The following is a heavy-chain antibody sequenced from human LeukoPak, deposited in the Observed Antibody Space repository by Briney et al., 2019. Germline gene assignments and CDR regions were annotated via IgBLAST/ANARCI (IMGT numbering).Heavy chain of an antibody. CDR3: AAGEPYVY. Sequence: PGGSLRLSCAASGFTFTTYGMHWVRQAPGKGLEWVAIIWYDGSNKYYADSVKGRFTISRDNSKNTLYLQTNSLRAEDTAVYYCAAGEPYVYWGPGTLVTVSS. CDR2: IWYDGSNK. D-gene: IGHD1-14*01. CDR1: GFTFTTYG. J-gene: IGHJ4*02. V-gene: IGHV3-33*01.